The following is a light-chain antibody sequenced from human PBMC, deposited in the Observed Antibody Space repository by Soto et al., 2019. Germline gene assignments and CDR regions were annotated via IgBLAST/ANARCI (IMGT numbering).Light chain of an antibody. J-gene: IGLJ2*01. CDR1: TGAVTSGHY. CDR2: ETS. V-gene: IGLV7-46*01. Sequence: QAVVTQEPSLTVSPGGTVTLTCASSTGAVTSGHYPYWFQLKPGQAPRTLIYETSTKQSWTPARFSGSLLGGKAVLTLSGAHPEDEAEYYCLLSYPSNRVFGGGTKVTVL. CDR3: LLSYPSNRV.